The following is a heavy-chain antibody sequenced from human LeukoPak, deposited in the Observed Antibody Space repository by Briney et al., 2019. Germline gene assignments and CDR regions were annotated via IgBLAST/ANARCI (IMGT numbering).Heavy chain of an antibody. CDR2: IYYSGST. Sequence: PSETLSLTCTVSGGSISSYYWSWIRQPPGKGLKWIGYIYYSGSTNYNPSLKSRVTISVGTSKNQFSLKLSSVTAADTAVYYCARATAMVKGYNWFDPWGQGTLVTVSS. CDR1: GGSISSYY. CDR3: ARATAMVKGYNWFDP. D-gene: IGHD5-18*01. J-gene: IGHJ5*02. V-gene: IGHV4-59*01.